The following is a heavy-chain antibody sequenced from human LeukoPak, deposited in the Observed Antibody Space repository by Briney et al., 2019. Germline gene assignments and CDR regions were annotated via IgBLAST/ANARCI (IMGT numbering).Heavy chain of an antibody. CDR2: INSDGSST. V-gene: IGHV3-74*01. Sequence: PGGSLRLSCAASGFTFRSYWMHWVRQAPGKGLVWVSRINSDGSSTSYADSVKGRFTISRDNAKNTLYLQMNSLRAEDTAVYYCAREPLRYFDWLSASLDYWGQGTLVTVSS. D-gene: IGHD3-9*01. CDR3: AREPLRYFDWLSASLDY. J-gene: IGHJ4*02. CDR1: GFTFRSYW.